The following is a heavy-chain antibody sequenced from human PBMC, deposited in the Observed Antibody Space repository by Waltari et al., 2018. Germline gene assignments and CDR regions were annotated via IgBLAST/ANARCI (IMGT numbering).Heavy chain of an antibody. V-gene: IGHV4-38-2*01. Sequence: QVQLQESGPGLVKPSETLSLTCAVSGYSISSGYYWGWIRQPPGKGLEWIGSIYHSVSTYDTPTCKSRVTRSVDTTKNQCSLKLSAVTAADTAVYYCARHGGGSTGFYYYYGMDVWGQGTLVTVSS. CDR1: GYSISSGYY. CDR2: IYHSVST. CDR3: ARHGGGSTGFYYYYGMDV. J-gene: IGHJ6*02. D-gene: IGHD2-2*01.